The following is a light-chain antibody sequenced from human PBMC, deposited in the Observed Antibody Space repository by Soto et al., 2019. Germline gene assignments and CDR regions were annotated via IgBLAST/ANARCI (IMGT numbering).Light chain of an antibody. CDR2: RAS. CDR1: QSVSSY. CDR3: QQHNSWPPKYT. Sequence: EIVMTQSPATLSVSPGGRATLSCRASQSVSSYLAWYQQRRGQPPRLLIYRASTRATGIPARFSGSGSGTEFSLTISSLQSEDVAVYYCQQHNSWPPKYTFGQGTKLEI. J-gene: IGKJ2*01. V-gene: IGKV3-15*01.